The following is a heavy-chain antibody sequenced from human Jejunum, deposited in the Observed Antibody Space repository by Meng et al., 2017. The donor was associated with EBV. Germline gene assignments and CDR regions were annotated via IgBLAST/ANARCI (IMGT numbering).Heavy chain of an antibody. V-gene: IGHV1-69*01. CDR1: GITFNNST. CDR2: IMPMFGTV. D-gene: IGHD3-10*01. J-gene: IGHJ4*02. CDR3: ARERNYYGSGSYESFDY. Sequence: QVQLVQSGAEVKKPGSSVKVSCKTSGITFNNSTISWVRQAPGQGLEWMGGIMPMFGTVNYARKFQGRVTITADASTSTAYMEMSSLTSEDTAVYYCARERNYYGSGSYESFDYRGQGTLVTVS.